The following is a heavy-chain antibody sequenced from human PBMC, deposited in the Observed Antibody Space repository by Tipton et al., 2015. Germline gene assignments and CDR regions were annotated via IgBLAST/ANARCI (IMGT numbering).Heavy chain of an antibody. Sequence: SLRLSCAASGFTFSSYSMNWVRQAPGKGLEWVSSISSSSSYIYYADSVKGRFTISRDNAKNSLYLQMNSLRDEDTAVYYCARGLGYCGGDCYRAFDIWGQGTKVTVSS. CDR3: ARGLGYCGGDCYRAFDI. CDR1: GFTFSSYS. J-gene: IGHJ3*02. V-gene: IGHV3-21*01. D-gene: IGHD2-21*01. CDR2: ISSSSSYI.